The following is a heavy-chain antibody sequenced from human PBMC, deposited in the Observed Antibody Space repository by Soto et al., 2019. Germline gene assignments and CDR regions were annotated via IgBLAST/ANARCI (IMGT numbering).Heavy chain of an antibody. D-gene: IGHD2-2*01. CDR2: ISYDGSNK. J-gene: IGHJ6*02. CDR3: AKVIVYCSSTRCFNGIDV. V-gene: IGHV3-30*18. CDR1: GFTFSSYG. Sequence: QVQLVESGGGVVQPGRSLRLSCAASGFTFSSYGMHWVRQAPGKGLEWVAVISYDGSNKYYADSVKGRFTISRDNSKNTLYLQMNSLRAEDTAVYYCAKVIVYCSSTRCFNGIDVWCQGTTVTVS.